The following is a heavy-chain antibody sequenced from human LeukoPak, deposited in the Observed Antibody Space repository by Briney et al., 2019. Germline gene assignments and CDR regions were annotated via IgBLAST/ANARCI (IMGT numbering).Heavy chain of an antibody. V-gene: IGHV4-31*03. D-gene: IGHD2-2*01. CDR2: IYYSGST. CDR1: GGSISSGGYY. J-gene: IGHJ6*03. Sequence: PSETLSLTCTVSGGSISSGGYYWSWIRQHPGKGLEWIGYIYYSGSTYYNPSLKSRVTISVDTSKNQFSLKLSSVTAADTAVYYCARVGPNLYCSSTSCYWGYYYYYMDVWGKGTTVTVSS. CDR3: ARVGPNLYCSSTSCYWGYYYYYMDV.